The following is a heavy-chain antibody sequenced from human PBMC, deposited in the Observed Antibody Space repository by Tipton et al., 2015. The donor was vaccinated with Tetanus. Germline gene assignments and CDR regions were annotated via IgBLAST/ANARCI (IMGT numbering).Heavy chain of an antibody. J-gene: IGHJ4*02. Sequence: SLRLSCAASGFTFSSYWMHWVRQAPGKGLVWVSRINSDGSSTSYADSVKGRFTICRDNAKNTLYLQMNSLRAEDTAVYYCAKEYGSGWYVVNYWGQGALVTVSS. CDR2: INSDGSST. CDR1: GFTFSSYW. D-gene: IGHD6-19*01. V-gene: IGHV3-74*01. CDR3: AKEYGSGWYVVNY.